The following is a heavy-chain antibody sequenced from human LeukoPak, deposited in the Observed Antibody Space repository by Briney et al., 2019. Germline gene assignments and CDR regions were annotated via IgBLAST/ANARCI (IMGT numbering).Heavy chain of an antibody. CDR1: GFIFSSCA. CDR2: ITGSGDST. CDR3: AKDALRTSGWYYFDN. V-gene: IGHV3-23*01. Sequence: GGSLRLPCAACGFIFSSCAMSWPRRAPGEGLEWVSAITGSGDSTNYAGSVKGRFTISRDNSKNTLYLQMNSLRVEDTAVYYCAKDALRTSGWYYFDNWGQGALVAVSS. J-gene: IGHJ4*02. D-gene: IGHD6-19*01.